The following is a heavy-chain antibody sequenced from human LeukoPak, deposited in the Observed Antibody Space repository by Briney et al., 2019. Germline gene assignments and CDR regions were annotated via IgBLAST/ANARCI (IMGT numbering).Heavy chain of an antibody. J-gene: IGHJ4*02. V-gene: IGHV3-9*01. CDR1: GFTFDDYA. CDR2: ISWNSGSI. Sequence: GGSLRLSCAASGFTFDDYAMHWVRQAPGKGLEWVSGISWNSGSICYADSVKGRFTISRDNAKNSLYLQMNSLRAEDTALYYCAKDKGAGGSYFKNWGQGTLVTVSS. CDR3: AKDKGAGGSYFKN. D-gene: IGHD3-16*01.